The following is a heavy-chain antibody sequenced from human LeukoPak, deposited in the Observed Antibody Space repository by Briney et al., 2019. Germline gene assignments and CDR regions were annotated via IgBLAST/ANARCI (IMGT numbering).Heavy chain of an antibody. CDR3: ASTSGTPGITATGFDY. CDR1: GYTFTSYD. J-gene: IGHJ4*02. CDR2: MNPNSGNT. Sequence: ASVKVSCKASGYTFTSYDINWVRQATGQGLEWMGWMNPNSGNTNYAQKFQGRVTMTTDTSTSTAYMELRSLRSDDTAVYYCASTSGTPGITATGFDYWGQGTLVTVSS. V-gene: IGHV1-8*02. D-gene: IGHD6-13*01.